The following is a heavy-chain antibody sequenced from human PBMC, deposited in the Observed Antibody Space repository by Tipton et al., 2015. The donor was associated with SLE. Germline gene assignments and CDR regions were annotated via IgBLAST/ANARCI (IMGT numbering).Heavy chain of an antibody. CDR2: INHSGGT. CDR3: ARGVAERLGLDF. V-gene: IGHV4-34*01. CDR1: GGSFSGYY. Sequence: TLSLTCAVYGGSFSGYYWTWIRQSPGKGLEWIGEINHSGGTGYNPSLRSRVTISVDTSKNQFSLNLNSVTAADTALYFCARGVAERLGLDFWGQGSLVTVSS. J-gene: IGHJ4*02. D-gene: IGHD6-19*01.